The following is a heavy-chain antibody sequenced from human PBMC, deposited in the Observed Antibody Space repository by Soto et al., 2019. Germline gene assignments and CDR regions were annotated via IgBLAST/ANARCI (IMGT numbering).Heavy chain of an antibody. Sequence: SETLSLTCAVYGGSFSGYYWSWIRQPPGKGLEWIGEINHSGSTNYNPSLKSRVTISVDTSKNQFSLKLSSVTAADTAVYYCARQGVTIFGVVIRTYGMDVWGQGTTVTVSS. D-gene: IGHD3-3*01. J-gene: IGHJ6*01. CDR1: GGSFSGYY. CDR3: ARQGVTIFGVVIRTYGMDV. V-gene: IGHV4-34*01. CDR2: INHSGST.